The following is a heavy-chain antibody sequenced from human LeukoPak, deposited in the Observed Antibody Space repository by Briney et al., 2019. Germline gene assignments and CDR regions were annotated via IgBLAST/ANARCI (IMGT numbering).Heavy chain of an antibody. CDR1: GGSISRYY. J-gene: IGHJ3*02. D-gene: IGHD5-18*01. CDR3: ARPGVGSGRYGAFDI. V-gene: IGHV4-59*08. CDR2: VYYSGST. Sequence: SETLSLTCTVSGGSISRYYWSWIRQPPGKGLEWIGYVYYSGSTDYNPSLKSRVTISVDTSKNQFSLKLSSVTAADTAVYYCARPGVGSGRYGAFDIWGQGTMVTVSS.